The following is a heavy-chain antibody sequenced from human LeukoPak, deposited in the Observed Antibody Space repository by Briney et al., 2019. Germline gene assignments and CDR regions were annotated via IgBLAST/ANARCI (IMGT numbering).Heavy chain of an antibody. J-gene: IGHJ5*02. CDR1: GCSMSTYY. D-gene: IGHD3-16*02. V-gene: IGHV4-59*08. CDR2: IYDNGYT. CDR3: ARRAFGGVIAANWFDP. Sequence: SETLSLTCTVSGCSMSTYYWSWIRQPPGKGLEWIGYIYDNGYTQYNPSLKSRVSISLDTSKSQFSLNLSSVTAADTAVYYCARRAFGGVIAANWFDPWGQGTLVTVSS.